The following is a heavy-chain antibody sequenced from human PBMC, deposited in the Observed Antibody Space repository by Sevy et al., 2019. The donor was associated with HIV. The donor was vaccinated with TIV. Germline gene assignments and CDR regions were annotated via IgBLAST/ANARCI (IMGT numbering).Heavy chain of an antibody. CDR2: IYYSGCT. CDR1: GGSISSYY. V-gene: IGHV4-59*01. CDR3: ARAGITRSFDY. J-gene: IGHJ4*02. Sequence: SETLSLTCTVSGGSISSYYWSWIRQPPGKGLEGIGYIYYSGCTNYNPSLKSRVTISVDTSKNQFSLKLSSVTAADTAVYYCARAGITRSFDYWCQGTLVTVSS. D-gene: IGHD2-2*01.